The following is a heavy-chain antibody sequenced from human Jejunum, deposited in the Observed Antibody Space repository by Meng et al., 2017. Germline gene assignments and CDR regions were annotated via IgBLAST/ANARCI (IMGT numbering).Heavy chain of an antibody. Sequence: VQVPDSGPGLVSPSETLSLPFTVSGGSVRSAAYYWNWIRQPPGKGLEWIGYIYYSGGTTYSPSLNSRVTISIDTAKNQVSLKVSSVTAADTAVYYCAHSSSSSSFGFDYWGQGTLVTVSS. CDR2: IYYSGGT. J-gene: IGHJ4*02. CDR1: GGSVRSAAYY. CDR3: AHSSSSSSFGFDY. D-gene: IGHD6-6*01. V-gene: IGHV4-61*08.